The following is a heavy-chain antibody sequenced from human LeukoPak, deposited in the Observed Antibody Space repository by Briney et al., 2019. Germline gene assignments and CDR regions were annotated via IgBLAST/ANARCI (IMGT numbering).Heavy chain of an antibody. Sequence: PSETLSLTCTVSGGSISSYYWSWIRQPPGKGLEWIGYIYYSGSTNYNPSLKSRVTISVDTSKNQFSLKLSSVTAADTAVYYCARENYNGWVDYWGQGILVSVSS. V-gene: IGHV4-59*01. CDR1: GGSISSYY. CDR3: ARENYNGWVDY. CDR2: IYYSGST. D-gene: IGHD1-1*01. J-gene: IGHJ4*02.